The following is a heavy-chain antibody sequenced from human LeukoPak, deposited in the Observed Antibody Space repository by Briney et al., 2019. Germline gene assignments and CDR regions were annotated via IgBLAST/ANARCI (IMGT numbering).Heavy chain of an antibody. D-gene: IGHD3-16*02. CDR3: AKSLYGGCDY. Sequence: GGSLRLSCAASGFSFSTYAMSWVRQAPGKGLEWVSGVNGNGGSTSYADSVKGRFTIFRDNSKNTVYLQMNSLKVEDTAVYYCAKSLYGGCDYWGQGTVVTVSS. V-gene: IGHV3-23*01. CDR1: GFSFSTYA. CDR2: VNGNGGST. J-gene: IGHJ4*02.